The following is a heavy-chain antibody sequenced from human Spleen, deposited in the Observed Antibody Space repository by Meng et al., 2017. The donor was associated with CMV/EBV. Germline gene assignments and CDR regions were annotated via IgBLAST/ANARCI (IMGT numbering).Heavy chain of an antibody. CDR2: INPNSGGT. CDR3: ARAEGELIDF. V-gene: IGHV1-2*02. J-gene: IGHJ4*02. D-gene: IGHD1-26*01. CDR1: GYTFTGYY. Sequence: ASVKVSCKASGYTFTGYYMHWVRQAPGQGLEWMGWINPNSGGTNYAQKFQGRVTMTRDTSISTAYMELRSLRSEDTAVYYCARAEGELIDFWGQGTLVTVSS.